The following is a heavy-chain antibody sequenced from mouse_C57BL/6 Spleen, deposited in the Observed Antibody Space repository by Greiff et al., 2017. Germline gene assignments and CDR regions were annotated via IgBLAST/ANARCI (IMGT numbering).Heavy chain of an antibody. D-gene: IGHD2-4*01. CDR3: ARGGLRRPLYYFDY. J-gene: IGHJ2*01. Sequence: EVQLQQSGPELVKPGASVKIPCKASGYTFTDYNMDWVKQSHGKSLEWIGDINPNNGGTIYNQKFKGKATLTVDKSSSTAYMELRSLTSEDTADYYCARGGLRRPLYYFDYWGQGTTLTVSS. CDR1: GYTFTDYN. V-gene: IGHV1-18*01. CDR2: INPNNGGT.